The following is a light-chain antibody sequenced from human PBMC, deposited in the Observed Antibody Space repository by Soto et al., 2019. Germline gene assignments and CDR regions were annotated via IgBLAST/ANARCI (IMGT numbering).Light chain of an antibody. Sequence: DIQMTQSPSSLSASVGDRVTIFCRASRNSPTFLNWYQQKPGKAPKLLIFAASSLHSGVPSRFSGSGSGTDFTFTISSLQPEDVATYYCQQSLSIPPTFGQGTKVAIK. CDR1: RNSPTF. CDR2: AAS. CDR3: QQSLSIPPT. V-gene: IGKV1-39*01. J-gene: IGKJ1*01.